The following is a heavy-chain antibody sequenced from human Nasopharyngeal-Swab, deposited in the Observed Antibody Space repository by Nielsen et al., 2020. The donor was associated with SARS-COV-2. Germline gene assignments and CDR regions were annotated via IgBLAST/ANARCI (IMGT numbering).Heavy chain of an antibody. V-gene: IGHV1-46*01. CDR1: GYTFARSY. D-gene: IGHD5-24*01. J-gene: IGHJ4*02. CDR3: ARGEEEMATIRPFDY. Sequence: ASVKVSCKASGYTFARSYMHWVRQAPGQGLEWMGIINPSGGSTTYAQRFQGRVTMTRDTSTSTVYLNLSSLRSEDTAVYYCARGEEEMATIRPFDYWGQGTLVTVSS. CDR2: INPSGGST.